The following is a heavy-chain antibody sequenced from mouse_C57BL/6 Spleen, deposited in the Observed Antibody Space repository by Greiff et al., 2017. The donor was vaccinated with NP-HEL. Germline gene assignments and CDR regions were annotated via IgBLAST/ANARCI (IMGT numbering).Heavy chain of an antibody. V-gene: IGHV1-80*01. CDR2: IYPGDGDT. D-gene: IGHD2-4*01. CDR3: ARREVYYDYDAWFAY. CDR1: GYAFSSYW. Sequence: QVQLQQSGAELVKPGASVKISCKASGYAFSSYWMNWVKQRPGKGLEWIGQIYPGDGDTNYNGKFKGKATLTADKSSSTAYMQLSSLTSEDSAVYFCARREVYYDYDAWFAYWGQGTLVTVSA. J-gene: IGHJ3*01.